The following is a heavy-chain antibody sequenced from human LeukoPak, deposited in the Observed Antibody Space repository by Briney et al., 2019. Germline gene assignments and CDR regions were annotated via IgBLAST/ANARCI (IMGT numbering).Heavy chain of an antibody. J-gene: IGHJ3*02. CDR3: EREGLYNWNDGGAFDI. CDR1: GSTFSSYG. CDR2: SGVYNGNT. Sequence: ASVKLSCTASGSTFSSYGVSWMRRAPGQGLEWMGWSGVYNGNTNYAQKLQGRVTMTTDTTTSTAYMGLMSLRSDDTSVYYCEREGLYNWNDGGAFDIWGQGTMVTVSS. V-gene: IGHV1-18*01. D-gene: IGHD1-1*01.